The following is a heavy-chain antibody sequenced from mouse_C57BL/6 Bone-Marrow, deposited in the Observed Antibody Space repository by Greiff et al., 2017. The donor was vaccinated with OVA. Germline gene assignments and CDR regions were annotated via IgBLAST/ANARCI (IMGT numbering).Heavy chain of an antibody. CDR3: ARGPRDRRLRRYFDY. D-gene: IGHD1-1*01. V-gene: IGHV1-7*01. J-gene: IGHJ2*01. CDR1: GYTFTSYW. CDR2: INPSSGYT. Sequence: QVQLQQSGAELAKPGASVKLSCKASGYTFTSYWMHWVKQRPGQGLEWIGYINPSSGYTKYNQKFKDKATLTADKSSSTAYMQLSSLTYEDSAVYYCARGPRDRRLRRYFDYWGQGTTLTVSA.